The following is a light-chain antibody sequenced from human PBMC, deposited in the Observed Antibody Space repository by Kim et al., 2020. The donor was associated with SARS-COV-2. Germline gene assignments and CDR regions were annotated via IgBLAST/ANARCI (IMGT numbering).Light chain of an antibody. CDR2: QDN. CDR1: KLGETY. J-gene: IGLJ3*02. V-gene: IGLV3-1*01. CDR3: LTWDRGTAV. Sequence: VSPGQTANITCSGDKLGETYISCYQQRPGQSPVLIIHQDNKRPSGIPARVSGSNPGNTATLTISGAQATDEADYYCLTWDRGTAVFGGGTQLTVL.